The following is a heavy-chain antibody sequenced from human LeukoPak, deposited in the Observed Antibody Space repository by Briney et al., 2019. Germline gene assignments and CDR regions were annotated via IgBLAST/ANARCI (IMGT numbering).Heavy chain of an antibody. CDR1: GYTFTSYA. D-gene: IGHD3-22*01. CDR3: ARTYYDSSGYYYFDY. Sequence: ASVKVSCKASGYTFTSYAMNWVRQAPGQGLEWMGWISAYNGNTNYAQKLQGRVTMTTDTSTSTAYMELRSLRSDDTAVYYCARTYYDSSGYYYFDYWGQGTLVTVSS. V-gene: IGHV1-18*01. CDR2: ISAYNGNT. J-gene: IGHJ4*02.